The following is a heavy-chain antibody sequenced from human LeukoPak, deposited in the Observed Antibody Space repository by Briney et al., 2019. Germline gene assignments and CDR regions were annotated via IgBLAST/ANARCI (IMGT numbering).Heavy chain of an antibody. Sequence: GGSLRLSCAASGFTFSSYWMHWVRQAPGKGLVWVSRINSDGSSTSYADSVKGRFTISRDNAKNSLYLQMNSLRAEDTAVYYCARDHHRRLYDSQARDTFDIWGQGTMVTVSS. CDR3: ARDHHRRLYDSQARDTFDI. J-gene: IGHJ3*02. V-gene: IGHV3-74*01. CDR1: GFTFSSYW. CDR2: INSDGSST. D-gene: IGHD3-22*01.